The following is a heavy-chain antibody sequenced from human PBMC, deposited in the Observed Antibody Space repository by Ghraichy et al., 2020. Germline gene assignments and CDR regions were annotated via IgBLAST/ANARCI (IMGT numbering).Heavy chain of an antibody. J-gene: IGHJ4*02. CDR1: GDSVSSNSAA. CDR3: ARSRGGSRSRIFDY. CDR2: TYYRSKWSN. V-gene: IGHV6-1*01. D-gene: IGHD2/OR15-2a*01. Sequence: SQTLSLTCAISGDSVSSNSAAWNWIRQSPSRGLEWLGRTYYRSKWSNDYAASVKSRVTINADTSKNQFSLQLNSVTPEDTAVYYCARSRGGSRSRIFDYWGQGTLVTVSS.